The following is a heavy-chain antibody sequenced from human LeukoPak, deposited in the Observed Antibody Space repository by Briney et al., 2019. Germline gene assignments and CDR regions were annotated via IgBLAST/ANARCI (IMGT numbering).Heavy chain of an antibody. V-gene: IGHV4-59*01. CDR3: AREVVGGGYYYYYMDV. CDR2: IYYSGST. J-gene: IGHJ6*03. D-gene: IGHD1-26*01. Sequence: SQTLSLTCTVPGGSISSYYWSWIRQPPGKGLEWIGYIYYSGSTNYNPSLKSRVTISVDTSKNQFSLKLSSVTAADTAVYYCAREVVGGGYYYYYMDVWGKGTTVTVSS. CDR1: GGSISSYY.